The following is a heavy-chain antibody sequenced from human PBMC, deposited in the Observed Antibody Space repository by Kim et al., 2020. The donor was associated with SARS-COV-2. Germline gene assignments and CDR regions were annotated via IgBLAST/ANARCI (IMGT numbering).Heavy chain of an antibody. D-gene: IGHD3-3*01. CDR1: GGSISSSSYY. CDR3: ARARLTIFGVVTSNWFDP. J-gene: IGHJ5*02. V-gene: IGHV4-39*07. CDR2: IYYSGST. Sequence: SETLSLTCTVSGGSISSSSYYWGWIRQPPGKGLEWIGSIYYSGSTYYNPSLKSRVTISVDTSKNQFSLKLSSVTAADTAVYYCARARLTIFGVVTSNWFDPWGQGTLVTVSS.